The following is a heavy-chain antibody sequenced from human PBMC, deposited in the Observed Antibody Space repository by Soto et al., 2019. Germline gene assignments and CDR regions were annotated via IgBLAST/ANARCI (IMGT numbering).Heavy chain of an antibody. Sequence: PGGSLRLSCAASGFTFSSYGMHWVRQAPGKGLEWVAVISYDGSNKYYADSVKGRFTISRDNSKNTLYLQMNSLRAEDTAVYYCAKEVSGYDYAFFDYWGQGTLVTVSS. CDR3: AKEVSGYDYAFFDY. CDR2: ISYDGSNK. CDR1: GFTFSSYG. V-gene: IGHV3-30*18. D-gene: IGHD5-12*01. J-gene: IGHJ4*02.